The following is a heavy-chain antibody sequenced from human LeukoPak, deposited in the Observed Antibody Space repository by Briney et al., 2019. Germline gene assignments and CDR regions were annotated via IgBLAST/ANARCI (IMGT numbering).Heavy chain of an antibody. V-gene: IGHV4-59*08. CDR2: IYYRGST. D-gene: IGHD5-18*01. CDR1: GGSISSYY. J-gene: IGHJ4*02. CDR3: ASGGYSYGTLSPPDY. Sequence: PSGTLSLTCTVSGGSISSYYWSWIRQPPGKGLEWIGYIYYRGSTNYNPSLKSRVTISVDTSKNQFSLKLSSVTAADTAVYYCASGGYSYGTLSPPDYWGRGTLVTVSS.